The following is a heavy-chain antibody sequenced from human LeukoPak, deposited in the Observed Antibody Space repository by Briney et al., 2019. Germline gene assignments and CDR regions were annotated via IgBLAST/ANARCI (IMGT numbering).Heavy chain of an antibody. CDR2: ISGSGGST. CDR1: GFTFSSYA. CDR3: AKDKAVAGTREEGAFDI. V-gene: IGHV3-23*01. D-gene: IGHD6-19*01. Sequence: GGSLRLSCAASGFTFSSYAMSWVRQAPGKGLEWVSAISGSGGSTYYADSVKGRFTISRDNSKNTLYLQMNSLRAEDTAVYYCAKDKAVAGTREEGAFDIWGQGTMVTVSS. J-gene: IGHJ3*02.